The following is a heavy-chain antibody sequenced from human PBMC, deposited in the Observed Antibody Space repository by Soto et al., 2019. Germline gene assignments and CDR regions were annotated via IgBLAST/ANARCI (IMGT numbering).Heavy chain of an antibody. J-gene: IGHJ6*02. CDR1: VYSFTCYW. CDR2: IYPGDSDT. D-gene: IGHD5-12*01. CDR3: ARQRYSGYDFYYSYGMDV. V-gene: IGHV5-51*01. Sequence: PGESLKISCNGSVYSFTCYWNGRVRHMLEKRLDWMGIIYPGDSDTRYSPSFQGQVTISGDKSISTSYLQWSSLKASDTAMYYCARQRYSGYDFYYSYGMDVWGQATPVTLS.